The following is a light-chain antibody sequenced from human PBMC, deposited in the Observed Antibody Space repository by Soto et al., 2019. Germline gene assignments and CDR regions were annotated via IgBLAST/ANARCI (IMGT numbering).Light chain of an antibody. CDR1: QSVSSN. J-gene: IGKJ1*01. V-gene: IGKV3-15*01. Sequence: EIVMTQSPATLSVSPGERATLSCRASQSVSSNLAWYQQKPGQAPRLLIYVASTRATGVPARFSGSGSGTEFTLTISSRQSEDFAVYYCQQYNNWPRTFGQGTKVEIK. CDR2: VAS. CDR3: QQYNNWPRT.